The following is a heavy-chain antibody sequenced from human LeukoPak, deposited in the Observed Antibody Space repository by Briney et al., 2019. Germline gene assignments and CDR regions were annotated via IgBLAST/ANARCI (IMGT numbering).Heavy chain of an antibody. CDR1: GYTFTSYG. CDR2: ISTYNGDT. J-gene: IGHJ4*02. D-gene: IGHD6-19*01. V-gene: IGHV1-18*01. CDR3: ARGAVAGYTGTRIPEWYFDY. Sequence: ASVKVSCKASGYTFTSYGINWVRQAPGQGLEWMGWISTYNGDTNYAQKLQGRVTMTTDTSTSTAYMELRSLRSDDTAEYYCARGAVAGYTGTRIPEWYFDYWGRGTLVTVSS.